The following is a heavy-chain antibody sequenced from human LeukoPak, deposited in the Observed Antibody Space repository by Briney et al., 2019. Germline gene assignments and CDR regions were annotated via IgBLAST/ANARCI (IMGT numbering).Heavy chain of an antibody. CDR1: NGSFNAYY. CDR3: AISGWSYQKRTDS. V-gene: IGHV4-34*01. J-gene: IGHJ4*02. Sequence: SETLSLTRAVSNGSFNAYYWSWIRQSPGKGLEWIGEVNHSGSTNYNPSLKGRVTISADTSKSHFSLELTSVTAADTSVYYCAISGWSYQKRTDSWGQGTLVTVSS. CDR2: VNHSGST. D-gene: IGHD2-15*01.